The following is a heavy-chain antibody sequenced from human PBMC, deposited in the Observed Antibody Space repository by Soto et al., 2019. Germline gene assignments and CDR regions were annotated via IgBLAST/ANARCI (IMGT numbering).Heavy chain of an antibody. V-gene: IGHV3-30*03. CDR3: ARGGWQLLVAADFNY. D-gene: IGHD6-19*01. Sequence: VQLVESGGGVVQPGRSLRLSCAASGFTFSDYAMHWVRQAPGKGLEWVAVVSHDGRNTHYADSVKGRFTISRDSSKNTGPREMTSLRAEHTAVCYWARGGWQLLVAADFNYWGQGALVTVSS. J-gene: IGHJ4*02. CDR2: VSHDGRNT. CDR1: GFTFSDYA.